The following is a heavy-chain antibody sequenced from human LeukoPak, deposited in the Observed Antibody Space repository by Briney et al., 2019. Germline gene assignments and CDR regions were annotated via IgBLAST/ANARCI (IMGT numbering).Heavy chain of an antibody. D-gene: IGHD3-22*01. CDR3: ARYYYDSSGYSFDY. J-gene: IGHJ4*02. CDR1: GGYISSHY. Sequence: PSETLSLTCTVSGGYISSHYWSWIRQPPGKGLEWIGYIYYSGSTNYNPSLKSRVTISVDTSKNQFSLKLSSVTAADTAVYYCARYYYDSSGYSFDYWGQGTLVTVSS. V-gene: IGHV4-59*08. CDR2: IYYSGST.